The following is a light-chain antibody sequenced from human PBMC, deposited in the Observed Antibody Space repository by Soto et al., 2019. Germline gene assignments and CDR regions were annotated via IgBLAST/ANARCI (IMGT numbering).Light chain of an antibody. CDR2: GVT. Sequence: QSVLTQPTSVSGSPGQSITISCTGNHNDIGTYDYVSWYQQHPGRAPRLLIHGVTTRPSGISGRFSASKSGLTASLTISGLQPEDEAHYYCRSFNPYRIYVFGPGINVT. CDR1: HNDIGTYDY. J-gene: IGLJ1*01. V-gene: IGLV2-14*03. CDR3: RSFNPYRIYV.